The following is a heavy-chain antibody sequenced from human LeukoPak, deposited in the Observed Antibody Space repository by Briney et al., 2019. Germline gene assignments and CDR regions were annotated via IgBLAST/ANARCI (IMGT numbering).Heavy chain of an antibody. J-gene: IGHJ5*02. Sequence: QSGGSLRLSCAASGFTFSSYAMSWVRQAPGKGLEWVSAISGSGGSTYYADSVKGRFTISRDNSKNTLYLQMNSLRAEDTAVYYCARDSGQQLLFGPTPSINWFDPWGQGTLVTVSS. CDR1: GFTFSSYA. CDR2: ISGSGGST. V-gene: IGHV3-23*01. D-gene: IGHD6-13*01. CDR3: ARDSGQQLLFGPTPSINWFDP.